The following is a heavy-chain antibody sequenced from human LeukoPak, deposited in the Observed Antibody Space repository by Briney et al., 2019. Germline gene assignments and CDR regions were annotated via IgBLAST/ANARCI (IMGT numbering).Heavy chain of an antibody. Sequence: SETLSLTCTVSGGSISSYYWSWIRQPPGKGLEWIGYIYTSGSTNYNPSLKSRVTISVDTSKNQFSLKLSSVTATDTAVYYCARLGYDGSGSQSWGQGTLVTVSS. CDR1: GGSISSYY. V-gene: IGHV4-4*09. J-gene: IGHJ4*02. D-gene: IGHD3-10*01. CDR2: IYTSGST. CDR3: ARLGYDGSGSQS.